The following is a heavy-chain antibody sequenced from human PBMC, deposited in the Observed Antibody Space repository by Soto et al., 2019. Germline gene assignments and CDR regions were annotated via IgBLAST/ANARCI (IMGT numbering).Heavy chain of an antibody. Sequence: PGGSLRLSCAASGFTFYDYAMHWVRQAPGKGLEWVSLISWDGSRSYYADSVKGRFIISRDNSKESLSLLMTSLGTEDSGLYYCAKDVCSGDTTACYKRLDSWGQGTQVTVSS. CDR2: ISWDGSRS. V-gene: IGHV3-43D*04. CDR1: GFTFYDYA. CDR3: AKDVCSGDTTACYKRLDS. D-gene: IGHD2-2*02. J-gene: IGHJ4*02.